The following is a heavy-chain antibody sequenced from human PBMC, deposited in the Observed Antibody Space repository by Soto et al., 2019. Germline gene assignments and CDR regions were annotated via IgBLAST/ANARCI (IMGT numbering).Heavy chain of an antibody. Sequence: ESGGGVVQPGRSLRLTCAASGFTFSSYAMHWVRQAPGKGLEWVAVISYDGRSKYYADSIKGRFTISSDNSKNTLYLQMTALSPEDSAVSYCAKALSSRVVISTCFDYWGQGTLVTVSS. CDR2: ISYDGRSK. J-gene: IGHJ4*02. D-gene: IGHD3-22*01. CDR1: GFTFSSYA. V-gene: IGHV3-30*18. CDR3: AKALSSRVVISTCFDY.